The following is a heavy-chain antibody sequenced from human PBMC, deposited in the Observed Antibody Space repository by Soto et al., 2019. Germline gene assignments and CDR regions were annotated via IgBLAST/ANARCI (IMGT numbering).Heavy chain of an antibody. CDR2: ISGSGGST. D-gene: IGHD3-3*01. V-gene: IGHV3-23*01. CDR1: GFTFSSYA. J-gene: IGHJ3*02. Sequence: EVQLLESGGGVVQPGGSLRLSCAASGFTFSSYAMSWVRQAPGKGLEWVSAISGSGGSTYYADSVKGRFNISRDNSKNTLYLQMNSLRAEDRAVYYCAKVGITIFGVVIMGPLDAFDIWGQGTMVTVSS. CDR3: AKVGITIFGVVIMGPLDAFDI.